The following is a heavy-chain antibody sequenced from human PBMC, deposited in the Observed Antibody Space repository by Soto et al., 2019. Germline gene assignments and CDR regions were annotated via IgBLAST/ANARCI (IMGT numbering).Heavy chain of an antibody. CDR2: ISGSGGST. CDR1: GFTFSSYA. D-gene: IGHD2-2*01. CDR3: AKDQSDIVVVPAAADY. J-gene: IGHJ4*02. V-gene: IGHV3-23*01. Sequence: EVQLLESGGGLVQPGGSLRLSCAASGFTFSSYAMSWVRQAPGKGLEWVSAISGSGGSTYYADSVKGRFTISRDNSKNTLYLQMNSLRAEDTAVYYCAKDQSDIVVVPAAADYWGQGTLVTVSS.